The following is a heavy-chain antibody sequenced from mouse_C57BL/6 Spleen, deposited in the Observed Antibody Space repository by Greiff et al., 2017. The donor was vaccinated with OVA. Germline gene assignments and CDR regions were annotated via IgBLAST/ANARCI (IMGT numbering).Heavy chain of an antibody. CDR1: GFSFNTYA. D-gene: IGHD1-1*01. J-gene: IGHJ4*01. Sequence: EVHLVESGGGLVQPKGSLKLSCAASGFSFNTYAMNWVRQAPGKGLEWVARIRSKSNNYATYYADSVKDRFTISRDDSESMLYLQMNNLKTEDTAMYYCVRQGYYGSSSYAMDYWGQGTSVTVSS. V-gene: IGHV10-1*01. CDR2: IRSKSNNYAT. CDR3: VRQGYYGSSSYAMDY.